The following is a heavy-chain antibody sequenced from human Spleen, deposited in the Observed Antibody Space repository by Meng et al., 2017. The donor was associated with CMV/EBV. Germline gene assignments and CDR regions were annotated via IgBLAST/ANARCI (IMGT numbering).Heavy chain of an antibody. CDR3: ARGGNYYDY. V-gene: IGHV3-53*01. J-gene: IGHJ4*02. Sequence: LRLSCAASGFTVSSDFMSWVRQAPGRGLEWISVIYSGGETHYTDSVKGRFTISRDDSKNTLYLHMHSLRVEDTAVYYCARGGNYYDYWGQGTLVTVSS. CDR1: GFTVSSDF. CDR2: IYSGGET.